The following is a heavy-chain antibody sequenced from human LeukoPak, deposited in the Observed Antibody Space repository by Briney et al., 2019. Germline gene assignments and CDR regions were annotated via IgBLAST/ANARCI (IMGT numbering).Heavy chain of an antibody. J-gene: IGHJ4*02. CDR2: IKKTGSET. V-gene: IGHV3-7*01. Sequence: PGGSLRLSCEASKFIFSNYWMSWVRQAPGKGLEWVAYIKKTGSETYYVDSVKGRFTITRDNARNSAFLQMNSLRAEDTAVYYCAREDGYCSGGNCYSYFDSWGQGTLVTVSS. D-gene: IGHD2-15*01. CDR3: AREDGYCSGGNCYSYFDS. CDR1: KFIFSNYW.